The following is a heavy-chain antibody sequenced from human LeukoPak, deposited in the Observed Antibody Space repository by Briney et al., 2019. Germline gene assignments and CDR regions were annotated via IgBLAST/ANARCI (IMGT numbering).Heavy chain of an antibody. Sequence: GGSLLLSFVASWLHFKYYWMAWGRPAPGKGGEWAANISPDGSATFSVHSVKGRFTISRDNTKNSLYLQMNNVGVEDTAVYYCVRSIDYWGQGTLVTVSS. CDR1: WLHFKYYW. V-gene: IGHV3-7*01. CDR2: ISPDGSAT. CDR3: VRSIDY. J-gene: IGHJ4*02.